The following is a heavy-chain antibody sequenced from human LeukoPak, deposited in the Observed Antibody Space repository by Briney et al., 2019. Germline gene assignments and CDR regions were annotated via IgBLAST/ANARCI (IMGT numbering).Heavy chain of an antibody. V-gene: IGHV4-39*01. CDR2: IYYSGNT. D-gene: IGHD3-10*01. CDR1: GDSISTSNSY. Sequence: SETLSLTCTVSGDSISTSNSYWGWIRQPPWKGLEWIGSIYYSGNTYYNASLKGRVTISVGTSKNQFSLKLSSVTAADTAVYYCASFYYGSGSYYNVPYYYYMDVWGKGTTVTISS. CDR3: ASFYYGSGSYYNVPYYYYMDV. J-gene: IGHJ6*03.